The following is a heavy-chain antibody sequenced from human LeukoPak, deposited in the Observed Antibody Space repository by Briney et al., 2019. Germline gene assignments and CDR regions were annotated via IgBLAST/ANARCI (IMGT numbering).Heavy chain of an antibody. V-gene: IGHV3-23*01. D-gene: IGHD3-10*01. CDR3: EKGTERYREVSSFDY. Sequence: GGSLRLSCAASGFIFNTYTMNWVRQAPGKGLEWVSAISGGGGGTYYADFVKGRFTISRDNSKNTLYLQMNSLRAEDTAAYYCEKGTERYREVSSFDYWGQGTLVAVSS. J-gene: IGHJ4*02. CDR1: GFIFNTYT. CDR2: ISGGGGGT.